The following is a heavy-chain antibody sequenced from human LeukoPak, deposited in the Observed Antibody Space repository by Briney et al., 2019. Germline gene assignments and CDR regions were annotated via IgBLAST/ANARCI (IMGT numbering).Heavy chain of an antibody. CDR2: IYYSGST. CDR3: ARVGILRFPSNWFDP. V-gene: IGHV4-59*01. D-gene: IGHD3-3*01. Sequence: SETLSLTCTVSGGSISSYYWSWIRQPPGKGLEWIGYIYYSGSTRYNPSLKSRVTISVDTSKNQFSLKLSSVTAADTAVYYCARVGILRFPSNWFDPWGQGTLVTVSS. J-gene: IGHJ5*02. CDR1: GGSISSYY.